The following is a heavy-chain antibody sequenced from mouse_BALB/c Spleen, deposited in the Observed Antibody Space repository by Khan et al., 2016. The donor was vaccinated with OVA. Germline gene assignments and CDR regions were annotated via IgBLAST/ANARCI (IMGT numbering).Heavy chain of an antibody. D-gene: IGHD1-1*01. CDR3: ARVYGGDCDY. Sequence: ESGPGLVKPSQSLSLTCTVTGYSITSDYAWNWIRQFPGNKLEWMGFISYSGNTKYNPSLKSRFSITRDTSKNQFFLQLNSVTTEDTATYYCARVYGGDCDYWGQGTSLTVSS. CDR2: ISYSGNT. CDR1: GYSITSDYA. V-gene: IGHV3-2*02. J-gene: IGHJ2*02.